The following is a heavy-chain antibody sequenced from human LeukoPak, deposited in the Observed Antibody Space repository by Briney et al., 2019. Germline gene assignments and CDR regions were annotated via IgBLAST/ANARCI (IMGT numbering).Heavy chain of an antibody. J-gene: IGHJ3*02. CDR3: AREKVSDPPRGDHAFDI. CDR1: GFTFNSFA. Sequence: PGGSLKLSCAASGFTFNSFAMHWVRQAPGKGLEHLAFIQSDGSDKYYADSVKGRFTISRDNSKNTLYLQMNSLRAEDTAVYYCAREKVSDPPRGDHAFDIWGQGTMVTVSS. V-gene: IGHV3-30*02. D-gene: IGHD3-10*01. CDR2: IQSDGSDK.